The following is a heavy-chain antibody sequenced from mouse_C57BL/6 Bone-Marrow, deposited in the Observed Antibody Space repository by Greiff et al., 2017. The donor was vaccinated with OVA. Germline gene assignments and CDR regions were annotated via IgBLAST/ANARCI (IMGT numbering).Heavy chain of an antibody. CDR2: INPGSGYT. V-gene: IGHV1-7*01. CDR1: GFTFTSSW. D-gene: IGHD2-3*01. Sequence: VQLQQSGADLAQPGASVKLSCTASGFTFTSSWMHWVHQRPGQGLEWIGNINPGSGYTKYSPKFKDQATMTADKSSHTAYMQLSSLTYEDYAVYYCARDGYYVGYWGQGTTVTVSS. CDR3: ARDGYYVGY. J-gene: IGHJ2*01.